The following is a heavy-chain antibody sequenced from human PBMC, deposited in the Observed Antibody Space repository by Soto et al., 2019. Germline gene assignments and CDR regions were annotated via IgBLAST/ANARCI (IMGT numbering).Heavy chain of an antibody. CDR1: GFTFNTYG. V-gene: IGHV3-30*18. J-gene: IGHJ4*02. D-gene: IGHD3-16*01. Sequence: QVQLVESGGGVVQPGRSLRLSCAASGFTFNTYGMHWVRQAPGKGLEWVAVISYDGSIKYYSDSVTGRFTISRDNSKNTLYLQMNSLRPEDTAVYYCANGGEIMITFGGGYFDYWGQGTLVTVSS. CDR2: ISYDGSIK. CDR3: ANGGEIMITFGGGYFDY.